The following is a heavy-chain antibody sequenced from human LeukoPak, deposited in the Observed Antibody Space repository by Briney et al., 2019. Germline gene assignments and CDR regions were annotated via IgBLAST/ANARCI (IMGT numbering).Heavy chain of an antibody. J-gene: IGHJ6*02. CDR2: INPSGGST. V-gene: IGHV1-46*01. CDR1: GYTFTSYY. Sequence: VASVKVSCKASGYTFTSYYMHWVRQAPGQGLEWMGIINPSGGSTSYAQKFQGRVTMTRDTSTSTVYMELSSLRSEDTAVYYCARDPREANLGYYYGMDVWGQGTTVTVSS. CDR3: ARDPREANLGYYYGMDV. D-gene: IGHD4/OR15-4a*01.